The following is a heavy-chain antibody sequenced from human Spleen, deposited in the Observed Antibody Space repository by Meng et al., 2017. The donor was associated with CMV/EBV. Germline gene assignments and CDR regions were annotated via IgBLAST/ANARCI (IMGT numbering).Heavy chain of an antibody. V-gene: IGHV4-59*01. Sequence: SETLSITCTVSGGSISSYYWSWIRQPPGKALEWIGYISDRGRTNYNPSLRSRVTMSVDTSKNHFSLKLSSLTAADTAMYHCARNLEMGWFDPWGQGTLVTVSS. CDR1: GGSISSYY. D-gene: IGHD1-1*01. J-gene: IGHJ5*02. CDR2: ISDRGRT. CDR3: ARNLEMGWFDP.